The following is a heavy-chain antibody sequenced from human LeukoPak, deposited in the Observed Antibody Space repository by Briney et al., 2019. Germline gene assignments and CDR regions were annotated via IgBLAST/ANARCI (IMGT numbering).Heavy chain of an antibody. CDR3: AREGNGLLSKDFDY. CDR1: GFTFTDYY. D-gene: IGHD2/OR15-2a*01. J-gene: IGHJ4*02. CDR2: IGPHSSAT. Sequence: ASVKVSCKSSGFTFTDYYIHWVRQAPGQGLEWVGYIGPHSSATSSPQEFQGRVTMTRDTSMSTAYMELTRLTSDDTAVYYCAREGNGLLSKDFDYWGQGTLVTVCS. V-gene: IGHV1-2*02.